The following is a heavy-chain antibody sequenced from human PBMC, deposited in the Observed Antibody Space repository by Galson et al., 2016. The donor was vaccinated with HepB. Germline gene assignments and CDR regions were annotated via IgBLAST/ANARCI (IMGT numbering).Heavy chain of an antibody. CDR1: GSSISSTKW. V-gene: IGHV4-4*02. CDR2: IHHSGST. CDR3: ANSGHLLVHFDY. Sequence: SETLSLTCAVSGSSISSTKWWSWVRQPPGKGLEWIGEIHHSGSTKYNPSLKSRVSISVDKCKNQFSLNLSSVTAADTAVYYCANSGHLLVHFDYWGLGTLVTVSS. D-gene: IGHD2-2*01. J-gene: IGHJ4*02.